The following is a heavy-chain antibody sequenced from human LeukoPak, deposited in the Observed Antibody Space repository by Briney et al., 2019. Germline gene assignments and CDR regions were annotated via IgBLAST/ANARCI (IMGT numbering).Heavy chain of an antibody. Sequence: GGSLRLSCAASGFTFSSFEMNWVRQAPGKGLEWVSYMSSSGTTIYYADSVKGRFTISRDNAKNSLSLQMNSLRAEDTAVYYCARAPYSNTDGTSDCWGQGTLVTVSS. D-gene: IGHD4-11*01. J-gene: IGHJ4*02. V-gene: IGHV3-48*03. CDR3: ARAPYSNTDGTSDC. CDR1: GFTFSSFE. CDR2: MSSSGTTI.